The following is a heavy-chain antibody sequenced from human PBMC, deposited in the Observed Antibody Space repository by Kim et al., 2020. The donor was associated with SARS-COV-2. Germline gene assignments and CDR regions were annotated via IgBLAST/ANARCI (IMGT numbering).Heavy chain of an antibody. Sequence: GGSLRLSCAASGFTFSSYAMHWVRQAPGKGLEWVAVISYDGSNKYYADSVKGRFTISRDNSKNTLYLQMNSLRAEDTAVYYCATPRGWGSDSSSWYAMSYWGQGTLVTVSS. CDR2: ISYDGSNK. CDR3: ATPRGWGSDSSSWYAMSY. CDR1: GFTFSSYA. V-gene: IGHV3-30*04. J-gene: IGHJ4*02. D-gene: IGHD6-13*01.